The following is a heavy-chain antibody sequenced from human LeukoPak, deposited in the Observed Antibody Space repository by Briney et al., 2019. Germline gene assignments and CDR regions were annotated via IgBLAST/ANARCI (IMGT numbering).Heavy chain of an antibody. J-gene: IGHJ3*02. V-gene: IGHV4-34*01. CDR2: INHSGST. D-gene: IGHD3-22*01. CDR1: GGSISSYY. Sequence: PSETLSLTCTVSGGSISSYYWSWIRQPPGKGLEWIGEINHSGSTNYNPSLKSRVTISVDTSKNQFSLKLSSVTAADTAVYYCAREKTRRTYYYYDSSGSQTAFDIWGQGTMVTVSS. CDR3: AREKTRRTYYYYDSSGSQTAFDI.